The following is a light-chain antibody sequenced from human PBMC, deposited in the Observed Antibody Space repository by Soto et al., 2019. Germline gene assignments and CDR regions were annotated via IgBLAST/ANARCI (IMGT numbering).Light chain of an antibody. CDR2: AAS. V-gene: IGKV1-39*01. J-gene: IGKJ2*01. CDR3: QQSYSTPYT. Sequence: DIQMTQSPSSLSASVGDTVSITCRASQSITGYLNWYQHKPGRAPILLIYAASRLQSGVPSRFSGSGSGTDFTLTISSLQPEDFATYYCQQSYSTPYTFGQGSNLEIK. CDR1: QSITGY.